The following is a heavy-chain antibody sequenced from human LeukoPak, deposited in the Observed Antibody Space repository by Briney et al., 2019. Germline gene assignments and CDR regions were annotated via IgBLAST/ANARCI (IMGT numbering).Heavy chain of an antibody. D-gene: IGHD6-6*01. CDR3: ATSIAARSDAFDI. CDR2: IYPGDSDT. V-gene: IGHV5-51*01. Sequence: GESLKISCQGSGYSFTSYWIGWVRQMPGKGLEWMGIIYPGDSDTRYSPSFQGQVTISADKSISTAYLQWSSLKASDTAMYYCATSIAARSDAFDIWGQGTMVTVSS. CDR1: GYSFTSYW. J-gene: IGHJ3*02.